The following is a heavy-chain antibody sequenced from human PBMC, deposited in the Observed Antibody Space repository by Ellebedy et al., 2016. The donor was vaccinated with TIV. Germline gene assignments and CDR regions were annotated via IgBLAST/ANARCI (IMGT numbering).Heavy chain of an antibody. D-gene: IGHD5-18*01. Sequence: GESLKLSXAASGFNFRLYSMSWVRQAPGKGLEWVSYISSLRDTTYYADSVGGRFTISRDNANNALYMQMNNLRVEDTAVYYCVRAYSYGNDAGGYWGRGTQVTVSA. J-gene: IGHJ4*02. CDR3: VRAYSYGNDAGGY. CDR2: ISSLRDTT. CDR1: GFNFRLYS. V-gene: IGHV3-48*04.